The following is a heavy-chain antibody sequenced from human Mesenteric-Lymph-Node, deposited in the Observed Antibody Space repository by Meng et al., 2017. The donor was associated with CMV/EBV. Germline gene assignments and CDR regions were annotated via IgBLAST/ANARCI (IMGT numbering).Heavy chain of an antibody. J-gene: IGHJ6*02. V-gene: IGHV3-74*01. CDR3: ARGEYEDYYYAMDF. CDR2: ISTDGRVT. CDR1: GFTLISHW. D-gene: IGHD3-10*01. Sequence: GGSLRLSCTASGFTLISHWMHWVRRAPGKGLVWVARISTDGRVTNYADSVEGRFTVSRDNTKSTLFLQMNSLRVEDTAVYYCARGEYEDYYYAMDFWGQGTTVTVSS.